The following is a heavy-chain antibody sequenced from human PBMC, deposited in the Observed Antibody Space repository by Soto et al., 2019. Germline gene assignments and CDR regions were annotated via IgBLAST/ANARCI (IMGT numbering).Heavy chain of an antibody. CDR1: GFTFSSYG. Sequence: QVQLVESGGGVVQPGRSLRLSCAASGFTFSSYGMHWVRQAPGKGLEWVAVIWYDGSNKYYADSVKGRFTISRDNSKNTLYLQMNSLRAEDTAVYYCGRECSGGSCYLGYWGQGTLVTVSS. CDR2: IWYDGSNK. J-gene: IGHJ4*02. V-gene: IGHV3-33*01. D-gene: IGHD2-15*01. CDR3: GRECSGGSCYLGY.